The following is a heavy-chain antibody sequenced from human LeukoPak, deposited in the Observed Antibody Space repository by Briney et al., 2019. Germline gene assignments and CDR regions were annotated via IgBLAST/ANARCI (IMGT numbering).Heavy chain of an antibody. V-gene: IGHV4-34*01. D-gene: IGHD4-11*01. J-gene: IGHJ4*02. CDR1: GGSFSGYY. Sequence: SETLSLTCAVYGGSFSGYYWSWIRQPPGKGLEWIGEINHSGSTNYNPSLKSRVTISVDTSKNQFSLKLSSVTAADTAVYYCARAGTTLGYFDYWGQGTLVTVSS. CDR3: ARAGTTLGYFDY. CDR2: INHSGST.